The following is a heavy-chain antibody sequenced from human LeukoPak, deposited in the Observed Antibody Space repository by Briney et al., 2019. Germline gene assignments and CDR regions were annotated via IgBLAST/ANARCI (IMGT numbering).Heavy chain of an antibody. CDR1: GFTFSNYW. V-gene: IGHV3-74*01. CDR2: INNDGSDT. D-gene: IGHD3/OR15-3a*01. J-gene: IGHJ3*02. Sequence: GGSLRLSCAASGFTFSNYWMHWVRQAPRKGLVWVSRINNDGSDTTYADSVKGRFTISRDNAKNTLYLQMNSLRAEDTAVYYCLRGSFGPDIWGQGTMVTVSS. CDR3: LRGSFGPDI.